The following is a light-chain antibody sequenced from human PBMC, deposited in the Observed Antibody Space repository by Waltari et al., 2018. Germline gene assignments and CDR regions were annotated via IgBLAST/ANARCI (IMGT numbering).Light chain of an antibody. Sequence: DIVMTQSPDSLAVSLGERATINCKSSPSVLYSSNNKNYLAWYQHKSGQPPKLLIYWASTRESGVPDRFSGSGSGTDFSLTINNLQPEDVAVYYCHQYYANPQTFGQGTRVEIK. V-gene: IGKV4-1*01. J-gene: IGKJ1*01. CDR2: WAS. CDR1: PSVLYSSNNKNY. CDR3: HQYYANPQT.